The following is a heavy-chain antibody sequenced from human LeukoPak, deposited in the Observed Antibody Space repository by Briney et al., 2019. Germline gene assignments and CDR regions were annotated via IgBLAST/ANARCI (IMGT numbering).Heavy chain of an antibody. V-gene: IGHV4-34*01. CDR1: GFTFSSYG. D-gene: IGHD3-10*01. CDR2: INHSGST. CDR3: ARPYYYGSGSYYTPHRAFDI. Sequence: GTLRLSCAASGFTFSSYGMSWVRQAPGKGLEWIGEINHSGSTNYNPSLKSRVTISVDTSKNQFSLKLSSVTAADTAVYYCARPYYYGSGSYYTPHRAFDIWGQGTMVTVSS. J-gene: IGHJ3*02.